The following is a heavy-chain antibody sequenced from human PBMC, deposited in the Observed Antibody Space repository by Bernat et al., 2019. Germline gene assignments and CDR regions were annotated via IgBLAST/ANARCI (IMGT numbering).Heavy chain of an antibody. CDR1: GFTFSSYG. V-gene: IGHV3-30*03. D-gene: IGHD2-15*01. Sequence: QVQLVESGGGVVQPGRSLRLSCAASGFTFSSYGMHWVRQAPGKGLEWVAVISYDGSNKYYADSVKGRFTISRDNSKNTLYLQMNSLKTEDTAVYYCTREGCSGGSCYFYFDYWGQGTLVTVSS. J-gene: IGHJ4*02. CDR3: TREGCSGGSCYFYFDY. CDR2: ISYDGSNK.